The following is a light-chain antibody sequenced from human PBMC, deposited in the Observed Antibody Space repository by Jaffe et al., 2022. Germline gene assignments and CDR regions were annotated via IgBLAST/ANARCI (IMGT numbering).Light chain of an antibody. Sequence: EIVLTQSPEFQSVTPKEKVTITCRASQSIASSLHWFQQKPGQPPKLLIKYASQSISGVPSRFSGSGSGTDFTLTINSLEPEDVATYYCHQSSSFPLTFGGGTKVEIK. CDR2: YAS. J-gene: IGKJ4*01. CDR1: QSIASS. CDR3: HQSSSFPLT. V-gene: IGKV6-21*02.